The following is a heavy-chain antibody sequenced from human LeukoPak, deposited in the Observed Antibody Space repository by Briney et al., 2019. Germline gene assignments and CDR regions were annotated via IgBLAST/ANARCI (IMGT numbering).Heavy chain of an antibody. Sequence: SETLSLTCAVYGGSFSGYYWSWIRQPPGKGLEWIGGINHSGSTNYNPSLKSRVTISVDTSKNQFSLKLSSVTAADTAVYYCARGRRGYSYGSGLSYFDYWGQGTLVTVSS. D-gene: IGHD5-18*01. CDR2: INHSGST. CDR1: GGSFSGYY. J-gene: IGHJ4*02. CDR3: ARGRRGYSYGSGLSYFDY. V-gene: IGHV4-34*01.